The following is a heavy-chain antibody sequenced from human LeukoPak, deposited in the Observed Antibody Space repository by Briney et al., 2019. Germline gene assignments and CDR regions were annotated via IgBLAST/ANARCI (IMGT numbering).Heavy chain of an antibody. CDR2: INAGNGNT. Sequence: ASVKVSCKASGYTFTSYAMHWVRQAPGQRLEWMGWINAGNGNTKYSQKFQGRVTITRDTSASTAYMELSSLRSEDTAVYYCARGSAYYYDSSGYSPDFDYWGQGTLVTVSS. J-gene: IGHJ4*02. CDR3: ARGSAYYYDSSGYSPDFDY. V-gene: IGHV1-3*01. D-gene: IGHD3-22*01. CDR1: GYTFTSYA.